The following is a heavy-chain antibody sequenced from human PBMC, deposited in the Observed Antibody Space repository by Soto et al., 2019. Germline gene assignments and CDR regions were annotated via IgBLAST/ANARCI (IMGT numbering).Heavy chain of an antibody. D-gene: IGHD3-10*01. CDR1: GCIFSSGW. CDR3: VKDSGSGSPFDY. V-gene: IGHV3-64D*06. CDR2: ISSNGSST. Sequence: RLSCAAWGCIFSSGWRHWISQAPGKGLEYVSPISSNGSSTYYADSVKGRFTISRDNSKNTLYLQMSSLRAEDTAVYYCVKDSGSGSPFDYWGQGTLVTVSS. J-gene: IGHJ4*02.